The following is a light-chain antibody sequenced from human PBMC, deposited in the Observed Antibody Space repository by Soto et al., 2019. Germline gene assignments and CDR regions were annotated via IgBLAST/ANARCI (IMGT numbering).Light chain of an antibody. V-gene: IGLV2-8*01. Sequence: VLTQPPSASGSPGQSVTISCTGTKSDIGVYDFVSWYQHHPGKAPRLIIYEVVQRPSGVPDRFSGSKSGNTASLTVSGPQPPDAADYFCKSYDRSHPHVFGRGTQVPVL. CDR2: EVV. CDR1: KSDIGVYDF. CDR3: KSYDRSHPHV. J-gene: IGLJ1*01.